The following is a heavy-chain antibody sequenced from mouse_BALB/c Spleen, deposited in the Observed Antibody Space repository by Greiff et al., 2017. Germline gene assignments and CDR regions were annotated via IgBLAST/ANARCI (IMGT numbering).Heavy chain of an antibody. CDR2: ILPGSGST. CDR3: ARVSARGYFDV. CDR1: GYTFSSYW. Sequence: QVQLQQSGAELMKPGASVKISCKATGYTFSSYWIEWVKQRPGHGLEWIGEILPGSGSTNYNEKFKGKATFTADTSSNTAYMQLSSLTSEDSADYCSARVSARGYFDVWGAGTTVTVSS. J-gene: IGHJ1*01. V-gene: IGHV1-9*01.